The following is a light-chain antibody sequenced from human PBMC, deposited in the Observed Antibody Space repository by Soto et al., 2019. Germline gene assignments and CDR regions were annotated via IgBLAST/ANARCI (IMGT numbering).Light chain of an antibody. CDR3: SSYAGSNHNWV. J-gene: IGLJ3*02. V-gene: IGLV2-8*01. CDR1: SSDVGGCNY. Sequence: QSALTQPPSASGSPGQSVTISCTGTSSDVGGCNYVSWYQQHPGKAPKLMIYEVSKRPSGVPDRFSGSKSGNTASLTVSGLQAEDEADYYCSSYAGSNHNWVFGGGTKLTVL. CDR2: EVS.